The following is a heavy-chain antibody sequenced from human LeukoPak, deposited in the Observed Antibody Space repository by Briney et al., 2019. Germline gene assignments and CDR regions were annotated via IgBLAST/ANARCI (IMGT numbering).Heavy chain of an antibody. V-gene: IGHV3-23*01. Sequence: PGGSLRLSCAASGFTFSSYAMSWVRQAPGKGLEWVSAISGSGGSTNYADSVKGRFTISRDNSKNTLYLQMNSLRAEDTAVYYCARAPIVDVITKYFHHWGQGTLVTVSS. CDR3: ARAPIVDVITKYFHH. J-gene: IGHJ1*01. CDR2: ISGSGGST. D-gene: IGHD3-22*01. CDR1: GFTFSSYA.